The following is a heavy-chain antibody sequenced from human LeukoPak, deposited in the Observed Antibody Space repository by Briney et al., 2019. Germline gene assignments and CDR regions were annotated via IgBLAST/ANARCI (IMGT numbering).Heavy chain of an antibody. D-gene: IGHD3-22*01. V-gene: IGHV3-30*04. J-gene: IGHJ3*02. CDR1: GFTFSSYA. Sequence: GGSLRLSCAASGFTFSSYAMHWVRQAPGKGLEWVALIPYDGSNKYYADTVKGRFTISRDNSKNTLYLQMNSLRAEDTAVYYCAKFPPTYYYDSSGYDAFDIWGQGTMVTVSS. CDR2: IPYDGSNK. CDR3: AKFPPTYYYDSSGYDAFDI.